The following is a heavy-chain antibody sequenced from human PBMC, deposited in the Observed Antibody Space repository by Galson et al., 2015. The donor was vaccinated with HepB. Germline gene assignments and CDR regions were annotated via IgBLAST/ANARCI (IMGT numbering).Heavy chain of an antibody. Sequence: SLRLSCAASGFTFDDYTMHWVRQAPGKGLEWVSLINWDGGTTYYADSVKGRFTISRDNSKNSLYLQMNSLRTEDTALYYCTKGRDTGMVTLFDYWGQGTLVTVSS. V-gene: IGHV3-43*01. J-gene: IGHJ4*02. D-gene: IGHD5-18*01. CDR1: GFTFDDYT. CDR3: TKGRDTGMVTLFDY. CDR2: INWDGGTT.